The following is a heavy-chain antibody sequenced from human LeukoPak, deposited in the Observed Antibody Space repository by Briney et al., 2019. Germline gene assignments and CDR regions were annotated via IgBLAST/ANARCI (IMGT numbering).Heavy chain of an antibody. Sequence: ASVKVSCKTSGYTFTSYDINWVRQATGQGLEWMGWMNPNSGDAGYTQKFQGRVTMTRNTSISTAYMELSSLSSEDTAVYYCAREHYDYVWGNHRYIDYWGQGTLVTVSS. CDR1: GYTFTSYD. V-gene: IGHV1-8*01. CDR3: AREHYDYVWGNHRYIDY. D-gene: IGHD3-16*02. CDR2: MNPNSGDA. J-gene: IGHJ4*02.